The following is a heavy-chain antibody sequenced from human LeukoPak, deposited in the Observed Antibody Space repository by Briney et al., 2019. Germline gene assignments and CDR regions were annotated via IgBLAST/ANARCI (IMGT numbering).Heavy chain of an antibody. Sequence: GASVKVSCKASGYTFTSYYMHWVRQAPGQGLEWMGIINPSGGSTSYAQKFQGRVTMTRDTSTSTVYMELSSLRSEDTAVYYCARDSRYCSSTSCYHYGMDVWGQGTTVTVSS. CDR3: ARDSRYCSSTSCYHYGMDV. CDR2: INPSGGST. V-gene: IGHV1-46*01. CDR1: GYTFTSYY. D-gene: IGHD2-2*01. J-gene: IGHJ6*02.